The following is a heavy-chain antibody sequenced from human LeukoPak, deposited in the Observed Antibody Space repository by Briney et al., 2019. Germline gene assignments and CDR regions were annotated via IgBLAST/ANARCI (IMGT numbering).Heavy chain of an antibody. CDR3: AREGDYGDYSKSFYYMDV. J-gene: IGHJ6*03. V-gene: IGHV4-4*07. CDR2: IYTSENT. D-gene: IGHD4-17*01. Sequence: PSETLSLTCTVSGGYIGSYYWSWIRQPAGKGLEWIGRIYTSENTDYNPSPKSRVTMSVDMSTSQFSLTLTSVTAADTAAYYCAREGDYGDYSKSFYYMDVWGKGTTVTVSS. CDR1: GGYIGSYY.